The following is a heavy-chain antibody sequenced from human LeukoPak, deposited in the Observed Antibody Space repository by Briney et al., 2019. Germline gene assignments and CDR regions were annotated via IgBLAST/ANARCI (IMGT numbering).Heavy chain of an antibody. CDR3: ARDGQQLVRWGACY. CDR1: GFTFSSYS. CDR2: ISSSSSYI. Sequence: GGSLRLSCAASGFTFSSYSMNWVRQAPGKGLEWVSSISSSSSYIYYADSVKGRFTISRDNAKNSLYLQMNSLRAEDTAVYYCARDGQQLVRWGACYWGQGTLVTVSS. J-gene: IGHJ4*02. V-gene: IGHV3-21*01. D-gene: IGHD6-13*01.